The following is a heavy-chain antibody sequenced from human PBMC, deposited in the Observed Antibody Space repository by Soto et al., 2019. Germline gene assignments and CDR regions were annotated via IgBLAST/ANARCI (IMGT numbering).Heavy chain of an antibody. V-gene: IGHV1-18*04. CDR1: GYTFTSYG. Sequence: SVKVSCKASGYTFTSYGISWVRQAPGQGLEWMGWISAYNGNTNYAQKLQGRVTMTTDTSTSTAYMELRSLRSDDTAVYYCARDWSSDFWSGYYNNYYYYYGMDVWGQGTTVTVSS. CDR2: ISAYNGNT. J-gene: IGHJ6*02. CDR3: ARDWSSDFWSGYYNNYYYYYGMDV. D-gene: IGHD3-3*01.